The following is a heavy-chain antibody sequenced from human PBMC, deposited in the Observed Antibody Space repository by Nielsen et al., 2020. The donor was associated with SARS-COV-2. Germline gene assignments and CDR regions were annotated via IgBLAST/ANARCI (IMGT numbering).Heavy chain of an antibody. CDR3: AKNGGSYFDY. CDR1: GFTFSSYW. V-gene: IGHV3-7*01. Sequence: GESLKISCAASGFTFSSYWMSWVRQAPGKGLEWVANIKQDGSEKYYVDSVKGRFTISRDNAKNSLYLQMNSLRAEDTAVYYCAKNGGSYFDYWGQGTLVTVSS. D-gene: IGHD1-26*01. CDR2: IKQDGSEK. J-gene: IGHJ4*02.